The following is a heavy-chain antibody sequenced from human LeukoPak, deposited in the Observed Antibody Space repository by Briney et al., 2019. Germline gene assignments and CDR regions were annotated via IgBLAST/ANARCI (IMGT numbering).Heavy chain of an antibody. V-gene: IGHV3-9*01. D-gene: IGHD6-19*01. CDR2: ITWNSAPI. J-gene: IGHJ4*02. CDR1: GLSFDDYA. CDR3: AKNRSGWYYLDY. Sequence: GGSLRLSCAASGLSFDDYAMHWVRRVPGKGLEWVSGITWNSAPIGYADSVKGRFTISRDNSKNSLYLQMNSLTVEDTAVYYCAKNRSGWYYLDYWGQGTLVTVSS.